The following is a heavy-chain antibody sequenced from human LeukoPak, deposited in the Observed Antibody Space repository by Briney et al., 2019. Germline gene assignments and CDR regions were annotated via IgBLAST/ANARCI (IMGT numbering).Heavy chain of an antibody. J-gene: IGHJ4*02. V-gene: IGHV4-4*02. CDR2: IYHSGSA. CDR3: ARDVGTALVTGDY. D-gene: IGHD5-18*01. Sequence: SGTLSLTCGVSGGSISSNNWWSWVRQPPGQGLEWVGEIYHSGSANYNPSLKRRVTISVDKSKNQLSLKLISVTAADTAVYYCARDVGTALVTGDYWGQGTLVTVSS. CDR1: GGSISSNNW.